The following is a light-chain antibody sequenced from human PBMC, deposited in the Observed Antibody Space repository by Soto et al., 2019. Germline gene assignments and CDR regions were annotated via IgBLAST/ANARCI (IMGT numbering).Light chain of an antibody. CDR1: QSVSSY. V-gene: IGKV3-11*01. CDR3: QQRGNWPGR. Sequence: EIVLTQSPATLSLSPGERATLSCRASQSVSSYLAWYQHRPGQAPRLLIYDASKRATGIPARFSGSGSGTNFTLTIASLEPKDFEVYSFQQRGNWPGRLGQGTKVDIK. J-gene: IGKJ1*01. CDR2: DAS.